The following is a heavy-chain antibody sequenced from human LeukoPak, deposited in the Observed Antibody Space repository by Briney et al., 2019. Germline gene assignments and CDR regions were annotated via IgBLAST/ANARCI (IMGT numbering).Heavy chain of an antibody. CDR3: ARKSSGWYLKWFDP. CDR2: INHSGST. D-gene: IGHD6-19*01. J-gene: IGHJ5*02. Sequence: SETLSLTCAVYGGSCSGYYWRWIRQPPGKELEWIGEINHSGSTNYNPSLKSRVTISVDTSKNQFSLKLSSVTAAGTAVYYCARKSSGWYLKWFDPWGQGTLVTVSS. V-gene: IGHV4-34*01. CDR1: GGSCSGYY.